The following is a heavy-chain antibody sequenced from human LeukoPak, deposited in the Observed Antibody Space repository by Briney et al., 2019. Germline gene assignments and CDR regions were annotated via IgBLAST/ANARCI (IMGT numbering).Heavy chain of an antibody. CDR1: GGSISSYY. D-gene: IGHD3-3*01. Sequence: SETLSLTCTVSGGSISSYYWSWIRQPPGKGLEWIGYIYYSGSTNCNPSLKSRVTISVDTSKNQFSLKLSSVTAADTAVYYCARGGDYDFWSGYYTWWFDPWGQGTLVTVSS. CDR3: ARGGDYDFWSGYYTWWFDP. CDR2: IYYSGST. J-gene: IGHJ5*02. V-gene: IGHV4-59*01.